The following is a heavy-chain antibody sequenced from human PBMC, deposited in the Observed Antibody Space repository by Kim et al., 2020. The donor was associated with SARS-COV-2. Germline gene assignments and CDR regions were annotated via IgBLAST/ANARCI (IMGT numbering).Heavy chain of an antibody. CDR1: GYTFTSYY. V-gene: IGHV1-46*01. CDR2: INPSGGST. CDR3: ASAITGISGADY. Sequence: ASVKVSCKASGYTFTSYYMHWVRQAPGQGLEWMGIINPSGGSTSYAQKFQGRVTMTRDTSTNTVYMELSSLRSEDTAVYYCASAITGISGADYWGLGTLVTVSS. J-gene: IGHJ4*02. D-gene: IGHD1-26*01.